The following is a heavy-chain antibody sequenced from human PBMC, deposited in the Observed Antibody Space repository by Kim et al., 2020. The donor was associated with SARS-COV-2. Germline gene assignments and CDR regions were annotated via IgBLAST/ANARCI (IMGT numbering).Heavy chain of an antibody. CDR2: ISGSGDHT. V-gene: IGHV3-23*01. CDR1: GFTFSSYA. D-gene: IGHD3-10*01. CDR3: AKDFGYYYGSGSYYSFDY. J-gene: IGHJ4*02. Sequence: GGSLRLSCAASGFTFSSYAMNWVRQAPGKGLEWVSIISGSGDHTNYADSVKGRFTISRDNSKNAVFLQMSSLRAEDTAVYYCAKDFGYYYGSGSYYSFDYWGQGLLVTVSS.